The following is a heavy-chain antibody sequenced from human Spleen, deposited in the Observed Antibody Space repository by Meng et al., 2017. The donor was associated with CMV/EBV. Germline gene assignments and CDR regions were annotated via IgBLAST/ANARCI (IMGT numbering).Heavy chain of an antibody. Sequence: TIPTFDINWVRQATGQGLEWMGWMNPNSGNTGYAQKFQGRVTMTRNTSISTAYMEMSSLTFEDTAVYYCVTWGPKNAKWGQGTLVTVSS. V-gene: IGHV1-8*02. CDR1: TIPTFD. CDR3: VTWGPKNAK. J-gene: IGHJ4*02. D-gene: IGHD7-27*01. CDR2: MNPNSGNT.